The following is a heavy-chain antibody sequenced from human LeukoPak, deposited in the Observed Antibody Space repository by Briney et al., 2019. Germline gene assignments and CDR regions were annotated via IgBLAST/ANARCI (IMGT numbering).Heavy chain of an antibody. Sequence: GGSLRLSCAASGFTVSNNFITWVRQASGKGLEWVSMIYPRGTTYSADSVKGRFTISRDDSQNTLYLQLNSLSPDDTALYFRATVLRSGNTGFAFAIWGQGTMVTVSS. V-gene: IGHV3-66*02. J-gene: IGHJ3*02. D-gene: IGHD3-3*01. CDR3: ATVLRSGNTGFAFAI. CDR2: IYPRGTT. CDR1: GFTVSNNF.